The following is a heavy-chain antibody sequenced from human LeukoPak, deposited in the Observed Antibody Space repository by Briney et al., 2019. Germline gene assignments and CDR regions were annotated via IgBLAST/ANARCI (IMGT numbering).Heavy chain of an antibody. J-gene: IGHJ4*02. CDR1: GGSISSYY. Sequence: PSETLSLTCTVSGGSISSYYWGWIRQPPGTGLEWIGSIHYRGNTNFNPSLKSRVTMSVDTSKNQFSLKLTSVTAADTAVYYCARTMKYYYDSSGYDYWGQGTLVTVSS. CDR2: IHYRGNT. CDR3: ARTMKYYYDSSGYDY. V-gene: IGHV4-39*07. D-gene: IGHD3-22*01.